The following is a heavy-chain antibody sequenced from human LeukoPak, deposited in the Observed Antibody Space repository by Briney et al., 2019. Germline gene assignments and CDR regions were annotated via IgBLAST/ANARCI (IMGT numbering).Heavy chain of an antibody. CDR1: GYTFTSYD. CDR3: ARGWGSGWFDP. Sequence: ASVKVSCKASGYTFTSYDINWVRQATGQGLEWMGWMNPHSGTTGYAQKFQGRVTMTRNNSISTAYMELSSLRSEGTAVYYCARGWGSGWFDPWGQGTLVTVSS. V-gene: IGHV1-8*01. CDR2: MNPHSGTT. D-gene: IGHD7-27*01. J-gene: IGHJ5*02.